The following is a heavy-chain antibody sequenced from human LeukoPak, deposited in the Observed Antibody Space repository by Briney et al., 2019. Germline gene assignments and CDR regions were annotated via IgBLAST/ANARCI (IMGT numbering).Heavy chain of an antibody. CDR1: GYSFTSYY. D-gene: IGHD3-16*02. J-gene: IGHJ4*02. CDR2: INPSGGST. Sequence: ALVKVSCKASGYSFTSYYMHWVRQAPGQGLEWMGIINPSGGSTNYAQKFQGRVTMTRDMSTSTVYMELSSLRSEDTAVYYCARDLSADSAFDYWGQGTLVTVSS. V-gene: IGHV1-46*01. CDR3: ARDLSADSAFDY.